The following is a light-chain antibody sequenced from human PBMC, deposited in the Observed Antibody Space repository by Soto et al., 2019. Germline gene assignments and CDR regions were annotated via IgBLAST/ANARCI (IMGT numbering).Light chain of an antibody. J-gene: IGLJ2*01. CDR1: RDDIGAYDY. CDR2: EVT. V-gene: IGLV2-14*01. Sequence: QSALTPPASVSGSPGQPITIPCAGTRDDIGAYDYVYWYQQHPGNAPELLVYEVTNRPSGVSDRFSGSKSGNTASLTISGLQAEDEADYYCNSYTNSSAVVFGGGTKGTVL. CDR3: NSYTNSSAVV.